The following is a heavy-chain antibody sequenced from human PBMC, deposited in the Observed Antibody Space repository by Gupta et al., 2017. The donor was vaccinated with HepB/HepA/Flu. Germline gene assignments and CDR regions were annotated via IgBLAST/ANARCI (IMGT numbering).Heavy chain of an antibody. CDR2: VWHDGSLK. CDR3: ARVGYSYKGGIVDYYHYYMDV. Sequence: QVQLVESGGGVVQPGRSLRLSCVASGFTFKPYGMHWVRQAPGKGLEWVAVVWHDGSLKYYADSVKGRFSISRDNSRNTLYLQMNSLRAEDTAMYYCARVGYSYKGGIVDYYHYYMDVWGKGTTVTVSS. V-gene: IGHV3-33*08. J-gene: IGHJ6*03. CDR1: GFTFKPYG. D-gene: IGHD5-18*01.